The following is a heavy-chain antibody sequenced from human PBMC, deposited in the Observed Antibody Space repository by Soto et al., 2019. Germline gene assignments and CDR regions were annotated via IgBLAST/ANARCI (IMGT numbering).Heavy chain of an antibody. V-gene: IGHV3-74*01. D-gene: IGHD1-26*01. CDR1: GFTFTSYW. Sequence: GGSLRLSCAASGFTFTSYWMHWVRQAPGKGLVWVSRINSDGSDTTYADSVKGRFTISRDNAKNTLYLQMNSLRAEDTALYYCVRGDTTHAFDPWGQGALVTVSS. CDR2: INSDGSDT. J-gene: IGHJ5*02. CDR3: VRGDTTHAFDP.